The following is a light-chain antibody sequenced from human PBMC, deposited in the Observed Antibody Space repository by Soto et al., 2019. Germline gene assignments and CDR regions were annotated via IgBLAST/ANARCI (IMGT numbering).Light chain of an antibody. J-gene: IGKJ5*01. CDR1: QNISRY. CDR2: VAS. Sequence: DIQMTQSPSSLSASVGDRVTITCRASQNISRYLNWYQQKPGKAPKFLIYVASTLQSGFPSRFSGGGSGTEFTLTISSLQPEDFGSYYCQQAYRSPITFGQGTRLDTK. CDR3: QQAYRSPIT. V-gene: IGKV1-39*01.